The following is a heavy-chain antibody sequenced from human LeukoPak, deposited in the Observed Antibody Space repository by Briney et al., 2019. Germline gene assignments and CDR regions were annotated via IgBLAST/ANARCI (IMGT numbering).Heavy chain of an antibody. V-gene: IGHV3-30*02. Sequence: PGGSLRLSCAASGFTFSCYGMHWVRQAPGKGLEWVAFIRYDGNNKYYADSVKGRFATSRDNSKNTLYLQMNSLRAEDTAVYYCAKELLELGAFDIWGQGTMVTVSS. D-gene: IGHD1-7*01. CDR2: IRYDGNNK. J-gene: IGHJ3*02. CDR3: AKELLELGAFDI. CDR1: GFTFSCYG.